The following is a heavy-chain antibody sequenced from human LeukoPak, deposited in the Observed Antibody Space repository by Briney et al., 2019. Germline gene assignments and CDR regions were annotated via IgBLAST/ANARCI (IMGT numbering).Heavy chain of an antibody. Sequence: ASVKVSCKASGYTFTSYDINWVRQATGQGLEWMGWMNPNSGNTGYAQKFQGRVTMTRNTSISTAHMELSSLRSEDTAVYYCARGVPYYDFWSGYYRAVGFDYWGQGTLVTVSS. V-gene: IGHV1-8*01. CDR1: GYTFTSYD. CDR2: MNPNSGNT. J-gene: IGHJ4*02. D-gene: IGHD3-3*01. CDR3: ARGVPYYDFWSGYYRAVGFDY.